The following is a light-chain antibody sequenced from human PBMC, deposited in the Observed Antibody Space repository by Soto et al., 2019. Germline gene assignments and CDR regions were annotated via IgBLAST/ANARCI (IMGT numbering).Light chain of an antibody. CDR2: EVS. Sequence: QSALTQPASVSGSPGQSITISCTGTSSDVGGYNYVSWYQQHPGKAPKLMIYEVSNRPSGVSNRFSGSKSGNTASLTISGLQAEDEADYYCISYTSSSTRGVVFGGGTKLTVL. V-gene: IGLV2-14*01. J-gene: IGLJ2*01. CDR1: SSDVGGYNY. CDR3: ISYTSSSTRGVV.